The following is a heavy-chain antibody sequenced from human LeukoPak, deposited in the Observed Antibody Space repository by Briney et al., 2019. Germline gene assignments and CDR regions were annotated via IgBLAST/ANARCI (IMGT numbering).Heavy chain of an antibody. D-gene: IGHD2-2*01. CDR1: GGSFSGYY. Sequence: PSETLSLTCAVYGGSFSGYYWSWIRQPPGKGLEWIGSIYYSGSTYYNPSLKSRVTISVDTSKNQFSLKLSSVTAADTAVYYCAMQGYCSSTSCYDYYYYYGMDVWGQGTTVTVSS. CDR3: AMQGYCSSTSCYDYYYYYGMDV. J-gene: IGHJ6*02. V-gene: IGHV4-34*01. CDR2: IYYSGST.